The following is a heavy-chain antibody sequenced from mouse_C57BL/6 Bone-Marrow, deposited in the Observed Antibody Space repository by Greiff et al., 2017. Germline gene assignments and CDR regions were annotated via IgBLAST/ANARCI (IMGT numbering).Heavy chain of an antibody. Sequence: VQLQQSGAELVRPGASVKLSCTASGFNIKDDYMHWVKQRPEQGLEWIGWIDPENGDTEYASKFQGKATITADTSSNTAYLQLSSLTSEDTAVYYGTVYYGSMWFAYWGQGTLVTVSA. CDR3: TVYYGSMWFAY. D-gene: IGHD1-1*01. V-gene: IGHV14-4*01. CDR2: IDPENGDT. J-gene: IGHJ3*01. CDR1: GFNIKDDY.